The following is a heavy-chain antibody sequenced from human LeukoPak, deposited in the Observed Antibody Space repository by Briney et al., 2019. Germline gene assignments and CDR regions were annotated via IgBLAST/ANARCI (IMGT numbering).Heavy chain of an antibody. Sequence: GGSLRLSCAASGFTFSSYGMHWVRQAPGKGLEWVAFIRYDGSNKYYADSVKGRFTISRDNSKNTLYLQMNSLRDEDTAVYYCAKDPRGYSYGLFDYWGQGTLVTVSS. CDR2: IRYDGSNK. CDR1: GFTFSSYG. J-gene: IGHJ4*02. D-gene: IGHD5-18*01. V-gene: IGHV3-30*02. CDR3: AKDPRGYSYGLFDY.